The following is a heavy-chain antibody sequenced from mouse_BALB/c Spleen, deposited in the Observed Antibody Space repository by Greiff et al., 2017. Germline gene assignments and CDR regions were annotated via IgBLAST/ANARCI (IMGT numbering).Heavy chain of an antibody. CDR3: ARDYYYGSRGFAY. Sequence: LVESGAELVKPGASVKLSCKASGYTFTSYYMYWVKQRPGQGLEWIGVINPGSGGTNYNEKFKGKATLTADKSSSTAYMQLSSLTSDDSAVYFCARDYYYGSRGFAYWGQGTLVTVSA. D-gene: IGHD1-1*01. CDR1: GYTFTSYY. V-gene: IGHV1-54*01. J-gene: IGHJ3*01. CDR2: INPGSGGT.